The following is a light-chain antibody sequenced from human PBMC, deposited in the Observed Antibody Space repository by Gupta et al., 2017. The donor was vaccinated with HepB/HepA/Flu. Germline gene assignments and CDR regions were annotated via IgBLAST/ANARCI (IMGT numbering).Light chain of an antibody. Sequence: QSALTQPASVSGSPGQSITISCTGTSSDVGGYNYVSWYQQHPGKAPKLMIYDVSNRPSGVSNRLCGSKSGNTASLTISGLQAEDEADYYCSSYTRSSTLVVFGGGTKLTVL. CDR3: SSYTRSSTLVV. CDR1: SSDVGGYNY. J-gene: IGLJ2*01. V-gene: IGLV2-14*01. CDR2: DVS.